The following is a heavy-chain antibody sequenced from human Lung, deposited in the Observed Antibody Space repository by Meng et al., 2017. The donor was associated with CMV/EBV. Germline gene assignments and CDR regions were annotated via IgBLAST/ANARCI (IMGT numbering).Heavy chain of an antibody. CDR3: ARDGAAGPANYYYYYGMDV. D-gene: IGHD6-13*01. V-gene: IGHV4-59*11. J-gene: IGHJ6*02. Sequence: SETLSLXCTVSGVSINSHHWSWIRQTPGKGLEWIGYIYYSGSTNYNPSLKSRVTISFDMSKNQFSLKLSSVTAADTAVYYCARDGAAGPANYYYYYGMDVXGQGXTVTVSS. CDR1: GVSINSHH. CDR2: IYYSGST.